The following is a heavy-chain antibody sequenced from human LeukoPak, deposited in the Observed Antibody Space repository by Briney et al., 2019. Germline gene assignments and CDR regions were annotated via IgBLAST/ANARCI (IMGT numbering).Heavy chain of an antibody. CDR3: ARDPQLLWFGED. CDR2: IIPIFGTA. J-gene: IGHJ4*02. D-gene: IGHD3-10*01. V-gene: IGHV1-69*13. Sequence: SVKVSCKASGGTFSSYAISWVRQAPGQGLEWMGGIIPIFGTANYAQKFQGRVTITADESTSTACMELSSLRSEDTAVYYCARDPQLLWFGEDWGQGTLVTVSS. CDR1: GGTFSSYA.